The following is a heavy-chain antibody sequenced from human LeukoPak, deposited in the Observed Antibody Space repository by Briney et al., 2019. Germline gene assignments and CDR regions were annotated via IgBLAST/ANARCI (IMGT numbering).Heavy chain of an antibody. Sequence: GASVKVSCKASGYTFTGYYMHWVRQAPGQGLEWMGWINPNSGGTNYAQKFQGRVTMTRDTSISTAYMELSRLRSDDTAVYYCARDGPSSSWYSGQYYMDVWGKGTTVTISS. CDR3: ARDGPSSSWYSGQYYMDV. V-gene: IGHV1-2*02. CDR2: INPNSGGT. CDR1: GYTFTGYY. J-gene: IGHJ6*03. D-gene: IGHD6-13*01.